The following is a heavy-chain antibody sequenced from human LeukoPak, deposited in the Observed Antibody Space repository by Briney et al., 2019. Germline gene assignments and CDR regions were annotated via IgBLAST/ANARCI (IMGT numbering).Heavy chain of an antibody. V-gene: IGHV1-18*01. CDR1: GYTFTSYG. D-gene: IGHD1-26*01. Sequence: ASVTVSFTASGYTFTSYGISWVRQAPGQGLEWMGWISAYNGNTNYAQKLQGRITMTTDTSTSTAYMELRSLRSDDTAVYYCARILVGATEAFDIWGQGTMVTVSS. CDR3: ARILVGATEAFDI. J-gene: IGHJ3*02. CDR2: ISAYNGNT.